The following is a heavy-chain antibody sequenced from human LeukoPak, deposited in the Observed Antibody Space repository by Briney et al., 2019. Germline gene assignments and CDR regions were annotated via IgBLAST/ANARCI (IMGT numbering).Heavy chain of an antibody. J-gene: IGHJ3*02. Sequence: GGSLRLSCAASGFTFSSYAMNWVRQAPGKGPEWVSLIKGSGDSTYYADSVRGRFTISRDNSKNTLYLQMNSLRAEDTAVYYCARGDDAFDIWGQGTMVTVSS. V-gene: IGHV3-23*01. CDR2: IKGSGDST. CDR1: GFTFSSYA. CDR3: ARGDDAFDI.